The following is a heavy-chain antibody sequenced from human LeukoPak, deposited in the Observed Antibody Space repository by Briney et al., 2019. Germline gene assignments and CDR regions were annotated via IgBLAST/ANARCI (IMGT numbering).Heavy chain of an antibody. J-gene: IGHJ4*02. D-gene: IGHD2-2*01. V-gene: IGHV1-18*01. Sequence: ASVKVSCKASGYTVTSYGISWVRQAPGQGLEWMGWISAYNGNTNYAQKLQGRVTMTTDTSTSTAYMELRSLRSDDTAVYYCARGYCSSTSCPDPFDYWGQGTLVTVSS. CDR2: ISAYNGNT. CDR3: ARGYCSSTSCPDPFDY. CDR1: GYTVTSYG.